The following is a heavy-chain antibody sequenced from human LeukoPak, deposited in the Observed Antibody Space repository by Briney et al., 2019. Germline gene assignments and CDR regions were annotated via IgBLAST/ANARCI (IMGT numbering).Heavy chain of an antibody. D-gene: IGHD3-10*01. CDR3: AKGTYYYGSTESTGSWYFDL. V-gene: IGHV3-30*18. CDR2: ISYDGGNK. J-gene: IGHJ2*01. Sequence: GGSLRLSCAASGFTFSSYGMHWVRQAPGKGLEWVAVISYDGGNKYYADSVKGRFTISRDNSQNTLYLQMNSLRAEDTAVYYCAKGTYYYGSTESTGSWYFDLWGRGTLVTVSS. CDR1: GFTFSSYG.